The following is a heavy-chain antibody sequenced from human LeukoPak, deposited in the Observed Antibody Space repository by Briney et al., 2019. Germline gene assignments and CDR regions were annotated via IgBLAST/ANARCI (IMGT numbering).Heavy chain of an antibody. Sequence: AGVSLRLSCAASGFTFSHYYMSWLRQAPGKGLVGVSYISSSGSSIYYADSVKGRFTISRDNAKNSLYLQMNSLRAEDTAVYYCARDLEYSSSFCDYWGQGTLVTVSS. CDR1: GFTFSHYY. V-gene: IGHV3-11*01. J-gene: IGHJ4*02. D-gene: IGHD6-6*01. CDR3: ARDLEYSSSFCDY. CDR2: ISSSGSSI.